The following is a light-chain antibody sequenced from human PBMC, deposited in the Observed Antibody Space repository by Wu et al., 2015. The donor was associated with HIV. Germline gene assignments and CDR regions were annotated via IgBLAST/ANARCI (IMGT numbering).Light chain of an antibody. CDR3: QQYYYRPT. CDR1: QNVGNK. Sequence: EVVMTQSPTTLSVSPGVGATLSCRATQNVGNKIAWYRQKPGQPPRLLIFGASTRAPDIPGRFTGSGSGTDFTLTIDSLRSEDFAIYYCQQYYYRPTFGGGTKVEIK. CDR2: GAS. V-gene: IGKV3D-15*01. J-gene: IGKJ4*01.